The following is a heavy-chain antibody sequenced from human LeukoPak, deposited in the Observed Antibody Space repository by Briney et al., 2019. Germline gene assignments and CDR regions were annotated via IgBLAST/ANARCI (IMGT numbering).Heavy chain of an antibody. CDR3: ATQYGDYVYYFDY. Sequence: ASVTDSCMSSGYTFTEYYLHWVRQAPGQGLEWMGWINPNSGGTNYAQKFPGRVTMTRDTSISTAYMELSRLRSDDTAVYYCATQYGDYVYYFDYWGQGTLVTVSS. J-gene: IGHJ4*02. V-gene: IGHV1-2*02. D-gene: IGHD4-17*01. CDR2: INPNSGGT. CDR1: GYTFTEYY.